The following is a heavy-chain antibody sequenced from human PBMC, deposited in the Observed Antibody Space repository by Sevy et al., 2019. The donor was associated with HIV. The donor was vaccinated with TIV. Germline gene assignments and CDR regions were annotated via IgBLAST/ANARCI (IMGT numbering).Heavy chain of an antibody. CDR1: GLTFGSYG. Sequence: GGSLRLSCAASGLTFGSYGMHWVRQAPGKGLEWVAYISYDRSDKNYADSVKGRFTISRDNSKNTVFLQLNSLRPEDTAVYYCARVFSSYYFDYWGQGTLVTVSS. J-gene: IGHJ4*02. CDR2: ISYDRSDK. CDR3: ARVFSSYYFDY. V-gene: IGHV3-30*06.